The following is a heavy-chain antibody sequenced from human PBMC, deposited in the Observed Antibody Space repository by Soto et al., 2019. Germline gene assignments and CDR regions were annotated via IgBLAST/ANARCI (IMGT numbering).Heavy chain of an antibody. D-gene: IGHD5-12*01. V-gene: IGHV5-51*01. Sequence: GESLTISCKGSGYSFTSYLIGWVRQMPGKGLEWMGIIYPSDSDTRYSPSLQGQVTISVDKSISTAYLQWSSLKASDTAMYYCARGGNSALNWFGPWGQGTLVNVSS. J-gene: IGHJ5*02. CDR1: GYSFTSYL. CDR3: ARGGNSALNWFGP. CDR2: IYPSDSDT.